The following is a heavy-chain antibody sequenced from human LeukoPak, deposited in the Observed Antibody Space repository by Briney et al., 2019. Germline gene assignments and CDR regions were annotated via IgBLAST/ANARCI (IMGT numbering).Heavy chain of an antibody. Sequence: GGSLRLSCAASGFTFSSYAMSWVRQAPGKGLEWVSGISGSGDSTYYADSVKGRFTISRDNCKNTLYLQMNSLRAEDTAVYYCARDSLWFGELYGMDVWGQGTTVTVSS. J-gene: IGHJ6*02. CDR3: ARDSLWFGELYGMDV. CDR2: ISGSGDST. CDR1: GFTFSSYA. D-gene: IGHD3-10*01. V-gene: IGHV3-23*01.